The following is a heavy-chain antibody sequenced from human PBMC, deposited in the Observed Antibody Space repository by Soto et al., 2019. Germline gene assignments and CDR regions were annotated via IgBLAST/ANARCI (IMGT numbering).Heavy chain of an antibody. Sequence: QVQLVQSGAEGKKPRASVKVSCEASGYTFSSHGISWVRQAPGQGLEWMGWISVYSGNTNYAQRLQGRVTMTRDIFTSTVYMELRSLRSDDTAVYYCARDKWGLAVPDYHYYAMDVWGQGTTVTVSS. CDR2: ISVYSGNT. V-gene: IGHV1-18*04. CDR1: GYTFSSHG. J-gene: IGHJ6*02. CDR3: ARDKWGLAVPDYHYYAMDV. D-gene: IGHD6-19*01.